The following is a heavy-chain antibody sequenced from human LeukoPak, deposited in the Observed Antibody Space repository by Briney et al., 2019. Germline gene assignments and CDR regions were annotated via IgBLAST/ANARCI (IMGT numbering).Heavy chain of an antibody. CDR2: ISYDGSNK. CDR1: GFPFSSYA. Sequence: PGRSLRLSFAASGFPFSSYAMHWVRPAPGKGLEWVAVISYDGSNKYYPDSVKGRFTISRDNSKNTLYLQINSLRAEDTAVYYCARPPYSSGWSYFDYWGQGTLVTVSS. D-gene: IGHD6-19*01. V-gene: IGHV3-30*01. J-gene: IGHJ4*02. CDR3: ARPPYSSGWSYFDY.